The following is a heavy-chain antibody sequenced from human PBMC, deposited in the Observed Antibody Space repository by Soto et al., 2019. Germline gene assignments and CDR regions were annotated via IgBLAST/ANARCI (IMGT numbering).Heavy chain of an antibody. J-gene: IGHJ4*02. D-gene: IGHD3-10*01. CDR3: ARGSTYYIY. V-gene: IGHV3-7*05. CDR2: IKEDGSEK. CDR1: GFTFSSYW. Sequence: PGGSLRLSCAASGFTFSSYWMTWVRQAPGKGLEWVANIKEDGSEKYYVDSAEGRFTISRDNAKNSLYLQMNSLRAEDTAVYYCARGSTYYIYWGQGALVTVS.